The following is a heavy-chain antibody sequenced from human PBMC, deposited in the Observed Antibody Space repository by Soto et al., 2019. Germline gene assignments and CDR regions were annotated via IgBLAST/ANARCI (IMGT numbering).Heavy chain of an antibody. D-gene: IGHD2-2*01. Sequence: GGSLRLSCAASGFTFSDYYMSWIRQAPGKGLEWVSYISSSGSTIYYADSAKGRFTISRDNAKNSLYLQMNSLRAEDTAVYYCARDSRDIVVVPARDYYYYYMDVWGKGTTVTVSS. V-gene: IGHV3-11*01. CDR1: GFTFSDYY. CDR2: ISSSGSTI. J-gene: IGHJ6*03. CDR3: ARDSRDIVVVPARDYYYYYMDV.